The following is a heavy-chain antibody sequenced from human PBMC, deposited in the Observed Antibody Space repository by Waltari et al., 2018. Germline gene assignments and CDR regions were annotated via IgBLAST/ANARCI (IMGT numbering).Heavy chain of an antibody. Sequence: QLQLQESGPGLVKPSETLSLTCTVSGGSISSSSYYWGWIRQPPGKGLEWIGSIYYSGRTYYNPSLKSRVTISVDTSKNQFSLKLSSVTAADTAVYYCARVPYYYGSGSYLGAIDYWGQGTLVTVSS. CDR2: IYYSGRT. D-gene: IGHD3-10*01. J-gene: IGHJ4*02. CDR1: GGSISSSSYY. CDR3: ARVPYYYGSGSYLGAIDY. V-gene: IGHV4-39*07.